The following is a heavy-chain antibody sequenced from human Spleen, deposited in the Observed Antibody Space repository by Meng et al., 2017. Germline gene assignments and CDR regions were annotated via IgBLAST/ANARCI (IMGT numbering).Heavy chain of an antibody. CDR1: GYTFTGYY. CDR3: ARDFGATVTTFVP. D-gene: IGHD4-17*01. CDR2: ISAYNGNT. J-gene: IGHJ5*02. Sequence: ASVKVSCKASGYTFTGYYMHWVRRAPGQGLEWMGWISAYNGNTNYAQKLQGRVTMTTDTSTSTAYMELRSLRSDDTAVYYCARDFGATVTTFVPWGQGTLVTVSS. V-gene: IGHV1-18*04.